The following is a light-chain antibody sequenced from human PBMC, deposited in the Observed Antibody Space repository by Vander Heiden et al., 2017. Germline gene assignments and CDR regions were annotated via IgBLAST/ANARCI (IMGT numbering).Light chain of an antibody. Sequence: QSVLTQPPSVSRAPGQRVPIPCTGSSSHIGADSDITWYQQLPGTAPNLLIYGNNDRPSGIPDRFSGSKSGTSASLAITGLQAEDEADYYCQSYDSSLSAWVFGGGTKLTVL. CDR2: GNN. V-gene: IGLV1-40*01. CDR1: SSHIGADSD. CDR3: QSYDSSLSAWV. J-gene: IGLJ3*02.